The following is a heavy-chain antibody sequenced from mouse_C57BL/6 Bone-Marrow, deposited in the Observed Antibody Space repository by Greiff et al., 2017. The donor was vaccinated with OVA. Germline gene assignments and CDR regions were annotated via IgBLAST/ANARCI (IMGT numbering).Heavy chain of an antibody. CDR3: ARYRLGWYFDV. J-gene: IGHJ1*03. CDR2: INPNSGNT. D-gene: IGHD3-3*01. CDR1: GYTFTSYW. Sequence: VQLQQSGAELAKPGASVKLSCKASGYTFTSYWMHWVKQRPGQGLEWIGYINPNSGNTNYNQKFKDKATWTADKSSSTAYMQLDSLTYEDSAVYYCARYRLGWYFDVWGTGTTVTVAS. V-gene: IGHV1-7*01.